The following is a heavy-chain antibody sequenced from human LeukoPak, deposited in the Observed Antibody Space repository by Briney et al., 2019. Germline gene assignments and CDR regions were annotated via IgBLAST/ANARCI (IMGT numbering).Heavy chain of an antibody. CDR2: IWNDGTSK. J-gene: IGHJ4*02. D-gene: IGHD3-16*01. CDR1: GFTFSSYG. V-gene: IGHV3-33*08. CDR3: ARGGRANFLGGY. Sequence: GGSLRLSCAASGFTFSSYGMHWVRQAPGKGLEWVAVIWNDGTSKYYADSVKGRFTISRDNSMDTLYLQMNSLRAGDTAVYYCARGGRANFLGGYWGQGTLVTVSS.